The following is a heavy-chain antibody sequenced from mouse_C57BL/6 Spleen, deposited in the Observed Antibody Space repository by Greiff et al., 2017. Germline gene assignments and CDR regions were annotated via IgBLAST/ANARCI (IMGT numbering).Heavy chain of an antibody. CDR2: ISSGGSYT. V-gene: IGHV5-6*01. CDR3: ARRDGYDWYFDG. CDR1: GFTFSSYG. Sequence: EVHLVESGGDLVKPGGSLKLSCAASGFTFSSYGMSWVRQTPDKRLEWVATISSGGSYTYYPDSVKGRFTISRDNAKNTLYLQMSSLKSEDTAMYYYARRDGYDWYFDGWGTGTTVTAAS. J-gene: IGHJ1*03. D-gene: IGHD2-2*01.